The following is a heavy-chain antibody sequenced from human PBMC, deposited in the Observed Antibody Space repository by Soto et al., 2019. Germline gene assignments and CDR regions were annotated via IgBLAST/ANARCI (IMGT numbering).Heavy chain of an antibody. D-gene: IGHD3-3*01. V-gene: IGHV1-8*02. CDR3: ARVYDFWSGYYYYYYGMDV. Sequence: GASVKVSCKASGYTFTSYDINWVRQATGQGXEWMGWMDPNSGNTGYAQKFQGRVTMTRNTSISTAYMELSSLRSEDTAVYYCARVYDFWSGYYYYYYGMDVWGQGTTVTVSS. CDR2: MDPNSGNT. CDR1: GYTFTSYD. J-gene: IGHJ6*02.